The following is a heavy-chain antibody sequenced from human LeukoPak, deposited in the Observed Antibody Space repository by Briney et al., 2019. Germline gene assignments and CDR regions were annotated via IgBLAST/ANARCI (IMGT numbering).Heavy chain of an antibody. Sequence: GGSLRLSCAASGFTGSNNYVSWVRQAPGMGLEWVSAIHSSGATCYADSVKGRFTISRDTSKNTLYLQISSLRAEDTAVYYCATTPATVAGGHDAFDIWGQGTMVTVSS. V-gene: IGHV3-53*01. CDR2: IHSSGAT. CDR3: ATTPATVAGGHDAFDI. J-gene: IGHJ3*02. D-gene: IGHD6-19*01. CDR1: GFTGSNNY.